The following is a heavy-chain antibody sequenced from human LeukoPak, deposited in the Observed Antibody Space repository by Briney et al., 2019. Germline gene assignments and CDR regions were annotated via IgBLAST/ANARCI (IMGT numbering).Heavy chain of an antibody. V-gene: IGHV3-30*03. J-gene: IGHJ4*02. CDR3: ARVGRGGVGDTYYYGSGSLGQGYYFDY. CDR1: GLTFSSYG. Sequence: PGRSLRLSCAASGLTFSSYGMHWVRQAPGKGLEWVAVISYDGSNKYYADSVKGRFTISRDNSKNTLYLQMNSLRAEDTAVYHCARVGRGGVGDTYYYGSGSLGQGYYFDYWGQGTLVTVSS. CDR2: ISYDGSNK. D-gene: IGHD3-10*01.